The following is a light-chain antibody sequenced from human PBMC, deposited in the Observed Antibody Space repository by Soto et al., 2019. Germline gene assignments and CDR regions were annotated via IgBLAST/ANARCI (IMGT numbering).Light chain of an antibody. CDR1: QGISNY. V-gene: IGKV1-8*01. J-gene: IGKJ2*01. CDR2: AAS. Sequence: AIRMTQSPSSFSASTGDRVTITCRASQGISNYLAWYQQKPGKAPNLLIYAASTLQSGVPSRFSGCGSGTDFTLTISYLQSEDFATYFCQQYYSYPPIFGQGTKLEIK. CDR3: QQYYSYPPI.